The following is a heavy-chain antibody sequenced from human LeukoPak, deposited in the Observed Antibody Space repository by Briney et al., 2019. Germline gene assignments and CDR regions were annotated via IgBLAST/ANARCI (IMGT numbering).Heavy chain of an antibody. CDR2: ISYDGSNK. CDR3: ARDLEIGSGSYYNFDY. D-gene: IGHD3-10*01. V-gene: IGHV3-30-3*01. CDR1: GFTFSSYA. Sequence: GGSLRLSCAASGFTFSSYAMHWVRQAPGKGLEGVAVISYDGSNKYYADSVKGRFTISRDNSKNTLYLQMNSLRAEDTAVYYCARDLEIGSGSYYNFDYWGQGTLVTVSS. J-gene: IGHJ4*02.